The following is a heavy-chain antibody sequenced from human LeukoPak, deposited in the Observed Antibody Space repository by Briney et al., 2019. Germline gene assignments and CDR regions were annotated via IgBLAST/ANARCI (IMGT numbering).Heavy chain of an antibody. J-gene: IGHJ4*02. CDR3: ARGDSSSWYFDY. Sequence: PSETLSLTCTVSGGSISSGDYCWRWIRQPPGKGLEWIGYIYYSGSTYYNPSLKSRVTISVDTSKNQFSLKLSSVTAADTAVYYCARGDSSSWYFDYWGQGTLVTVSS. CDR2: IYYSGST. D-gene: IGHD6-13*01. V-gene: IGHV4-30-4*01. CDR1: GGSISSGDYC.